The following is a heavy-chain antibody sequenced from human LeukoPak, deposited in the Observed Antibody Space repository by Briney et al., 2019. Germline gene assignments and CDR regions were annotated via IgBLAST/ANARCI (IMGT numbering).Heavy chain of an antibody. Sequence: GASVKVSCKASGYTFTGYYMHWVRQAPGQGLEWMGWINPNSGGTNYAQKFQGRVTMTRDTSISTAYMELSRLRSDDTAVYYCAIGSSWYQWGAFDIWGQGTMVTVSS. CDR1: GYTFTGYY. CDR2: INPNSGGT. D-gene: IGHD6-13*01. V-gene: IGHV1-2*02. J-gene: IGHJ3*02. CDR3: AIGSSWYQWGAFDI.